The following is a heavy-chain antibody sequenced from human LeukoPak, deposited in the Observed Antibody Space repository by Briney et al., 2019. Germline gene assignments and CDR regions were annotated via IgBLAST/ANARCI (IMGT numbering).Heavy chain of an antibody. CDR1: GGSISSGSYY. D-gene: IGHD2-2*02. V-gene: IGHV4-61*02. CDR2: IYTSGST. Sequence: PSETLSLTCTVSGGSISSGSYYWGWIRQPAGKGLEWIGRIYTSGSTNYNPSLKGRVTISVDTSKNQFSLKLSSVTAADTAVYYCARVPHTLSRAPYYYYYYMDVWGKGTTVTVSS. J-gene: IGHJ6*03. CDR3: ARVPHTLSRAPYYYYYYMDV.